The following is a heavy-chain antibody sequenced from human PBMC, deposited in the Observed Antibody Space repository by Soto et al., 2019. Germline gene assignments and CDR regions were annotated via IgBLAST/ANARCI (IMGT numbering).Heavy chain of an antibody. CDR2: VYYTGDT. V-gene: IGHV4-59*08. J-gene: IGHJ6*02. Sequence: QVQLQQSGPRLVKPSETLSLTCTVSSGPDRSHNWGWIRQPPGRGLEWIGYVYYTGDTAYNPSLRGRVSISTHTSTTDFSLSLSTVTAAVTAGYYCVRPGSDYLHCLVDVWGHGTTVSVS. D-gene: IGHD1-26*01. CDR3: VRPGSDYLHCLVDV. CDR1: SGPDRSHN.